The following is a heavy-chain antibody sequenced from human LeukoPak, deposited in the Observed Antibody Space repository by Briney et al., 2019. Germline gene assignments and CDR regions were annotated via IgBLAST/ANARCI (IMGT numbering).Heavy chain of an antibody. CDR2: IYYSGYT. CDR1: GGSISNGGYY. V-gene: IGHV4-31*03. Sequence: SQTLSLTCIVSGGSISNGGYYWSWIRQHPGKGLEWIGYIYYSGYTYYNSSLKSRFTISLDTSKNQFSLNLSSVTAADTAVYFCARSTTVTTDFDYWGQGTLVTVSS. D-gene: IGHD4-17*01. CDR3: ARSTTVTTDFDY. J-gene: IGHJ4*02.